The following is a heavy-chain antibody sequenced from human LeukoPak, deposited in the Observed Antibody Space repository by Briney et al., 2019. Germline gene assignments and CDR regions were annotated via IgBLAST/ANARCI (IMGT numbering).Heavy chain of an antibody. Sequence: PGGSLRLSCAASGFTFSSYAMHWVRQAPGKGLEWVAVISYDGSSKYYADSVKGRFTISRDNSKNTLYLQMNSLRAEDTAVYYCAKSQVGATFDYWGQGTLVTVSS. V-gene: IGHV3-30*04. D-gene: IGHD1-26*01. CDR2: ISYDGSSK. CDR1: GFTFSSYA. J-gene: IGHJ4*02. CDR3: AKSQVGATFDY.